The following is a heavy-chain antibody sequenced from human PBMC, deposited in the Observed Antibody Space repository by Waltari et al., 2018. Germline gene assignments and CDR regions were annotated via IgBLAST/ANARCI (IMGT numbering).Heavy chain of an antibody. V-gene: IGHV4-38-2*01. D-gene: IGHD6-6*01. J-gene: IGHJ5*02. CDR2: IDHSGST. Sequence: QVQLQESGPGLVKPSETLSLTCAVSGYSISSGYYWGWIRPPPGKGLEWIGSIDHSGSTYSNPSLKSRGTIAEDTSKNQFSLKRSSVTAADTAVYYCARQEIRPIDWFDPWGQGTLVTVSS. CDR3: ARQEIRPIDWFDP. CDR1: GYSISSGYY.